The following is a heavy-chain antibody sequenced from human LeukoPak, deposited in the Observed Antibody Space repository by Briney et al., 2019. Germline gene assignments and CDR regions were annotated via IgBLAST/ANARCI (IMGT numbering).Heavy chain of an antibody. CDR2: INPSGGST. J-gene: IGHJ3*02. D-gene: IGHD2-8*01. Sequence: ASVKVSCKASGYTFTSYYMHWVRPAPGQGLEWMGIINPSGGSTSYAQKFQGRVTMTRDTSTSTVYMELSSLRSEDTAVYYCARAVYEDAFDIWGQGTMVTVSS. V-gene: IGHV1-46*01. CDR3: ARAVYEDAFDI. CDR1: GYTFTSYY.